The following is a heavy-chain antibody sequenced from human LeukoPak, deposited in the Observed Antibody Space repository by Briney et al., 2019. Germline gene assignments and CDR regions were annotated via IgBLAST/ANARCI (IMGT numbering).Heavy chain of an antibody. J-gene: IGHJ5*02. CDR2: IYYSGTT. CDR3: AKGAGGFSYYNWFDP. D-gene: IGHD5-18*01. Sequence: SSETLSLTCTVSGGSISSSPYYWGWIRQPPGKGLEWIGSIYYSGTTHYSPSLESRVTISVDTSKNQFSLKLASVTAADTAIYYCAKGAGGFSYYNWFDPWGQGTLVTVSS. V-gene: IGHV4-39*07. CDR1: GGSISSSPYY.